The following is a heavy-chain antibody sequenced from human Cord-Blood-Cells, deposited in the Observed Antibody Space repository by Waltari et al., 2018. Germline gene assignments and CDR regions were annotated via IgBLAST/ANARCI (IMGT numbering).Heavy chain of an antibody. CDR2: INPNSGGT. Sequence: QVQLVQSGAEVKKPGASVKVSCKASGYTFTGYYMPWVRQAPGQGLEWMGWINPNSGGTNYAQKFQGRVTMTRDTSISTAYMELSRLRSDDTAVYYCATSRYCSSTSCYYYYYYMDVWGKGTTVTVSS. CDR1: GYTFTGYY. CDR3: ATSRYCSSTSCYYYYYYMDV. J-gene: IGHJ6*03. V-gene: IGHV1-2*02. D-gene: IGHD2-2*01.